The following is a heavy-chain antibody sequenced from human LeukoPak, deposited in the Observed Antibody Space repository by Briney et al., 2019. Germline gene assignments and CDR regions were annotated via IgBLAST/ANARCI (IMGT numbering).Heavy chain of an antibody. J-gene: IGHJ4*02. CDR3: ARDDAFDL. V-gene: IGHV3-7*03. CDR2: IKQDGTAK. CDR1: GFTFSTYW. D-gene: IGHD3-16*01. Sequence: GGSLRLSCAASGFTFSTYWMSWVRQAPGKGLEWVANIKQDGTAKYYVDSLKGRFTISRDNAKNSLYLQMNSLGVEDTALYYCARDDAFDLWGQGALVTVYS.